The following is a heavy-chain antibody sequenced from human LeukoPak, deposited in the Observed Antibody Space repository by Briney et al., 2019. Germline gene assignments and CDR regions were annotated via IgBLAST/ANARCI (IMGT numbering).Heavy chain of an antibody. Sequence: SETLSLTCTVYGGSLNAYYWSWIRQPPGKGLEWIGEINHSGSTNYNPSLKSRVTISVDTSKNQFSLRLSSVTAADTAVYYCARAIVGAHGGDFDYWGQGTLVTVSS. CDR3: ARAIVGAHGGDFDY. D-gene: IGHD1-26*01. V-gene: IGHV4-34*01. CDR1: GGSLNAYY. CDR2: INHSGST. J-gene: IGHJ4*02.